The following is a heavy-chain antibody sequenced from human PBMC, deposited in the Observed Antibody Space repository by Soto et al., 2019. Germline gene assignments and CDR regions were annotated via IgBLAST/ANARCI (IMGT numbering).Heavy chain of an antibody. Sequence: SETLSLTCAVYGGSFSGYYWSWIRQPPGKGLEWIGEINHSGSTNYNPSLKSRVTISVDTSKNQFSLKLSSVTAADTAVYYCASIVATMNYYYYYMDVWSKGTTVTVSS. CDR3: ASIVATMNYYYYYMDV. D-gene: IGHD5-12*01. J-gene: IGHJ6*03. V-gene: IGHV4-34*01. CDR1: GGSFSGYY. CDR2: INHSGST.